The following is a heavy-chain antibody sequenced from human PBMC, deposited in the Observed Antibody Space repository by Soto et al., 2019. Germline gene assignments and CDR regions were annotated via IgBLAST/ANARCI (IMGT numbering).Heavy chain of an antibody. V-gene: IGHV1-69*02. D-gene: IGHD6-25*01. J-gene: IGHJ4*01. CDR1: GGPFSSYT. CDR2: IIPVLGLA. Sequence: QVQLVQSGAEVKKPGSSVKVSCRATGGPFSSYTFTWVRQASGQGLEWMGRIIPVLGLANHAQKFQDRVTITADNSTGTVYMQLRGLSEDTAVYYCARSGWGGPSGKWGQGSLVIVSS. CDR3: ARSGWGGPSGK.